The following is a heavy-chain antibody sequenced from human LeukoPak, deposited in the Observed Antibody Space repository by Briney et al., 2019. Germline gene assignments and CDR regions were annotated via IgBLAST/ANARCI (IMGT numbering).Heavy chain of an antibody. J-gene: IGHJ6*03. CDR2: IYYSGST. CDR3: ARGLYAVTTRYYYYYMDV. Sequence: KPSETLSLTCTVSGGSISSYYWSWIRQPPGKGLEWIGYIYYSGSTNYNPSLKSQVTISVDTSKNQFSLKLSSVTAADTAVYYCARGLYAVTTRYYYYYMDVWGKGTTVTISS. CDR1: GGSISSYY. V-gene: IGHV4-59*01. D-gene: IGHD4-17*01.